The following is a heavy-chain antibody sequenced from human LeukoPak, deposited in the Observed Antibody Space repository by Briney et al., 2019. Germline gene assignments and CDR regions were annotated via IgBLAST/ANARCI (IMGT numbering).Heavy chain of an antibody. CDR3: ARDHGGSGWPRGAFDI. V-gene: IGHV3-21*01. CDR2: ISSSSSYI. D-gene: IGHD6-19*01. Sequence: GGSLRLSCAASGFTFSSYSMNWVRQAPGKGLEWVSSISSSSSYIYYADSVKGRFTISRDNAKNSLYLQMNSLRAEDTAVYYCARDHGGSGWPRGAFDIWGQGTMVTVSS. J-gene: IGHJ3*02. CDR1: GFTFSSYS.